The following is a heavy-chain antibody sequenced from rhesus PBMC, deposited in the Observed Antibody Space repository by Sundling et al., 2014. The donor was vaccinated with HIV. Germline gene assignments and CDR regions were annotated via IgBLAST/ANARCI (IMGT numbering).Heavy chain of an antibody. D-gene: IGHD3-28*01. CDR3: ASQAAPSYYTSPYSRGNFDY. CDR2: IYGNDGST. V-gene: IGHV4-93*01. Sequence: QVQLQESGPAVVKPSETLSLTCAVSGGSISSSNWWSWIRQSPGKGLEWIGGIYGNDGSTEYTSSLKSRVTISKDTSRNQFSLKLTSVTAGDTAVYYCASQAAPSYYTSPYSRGNFDYWGQGVLVTVSS. CDR1: GGSISSSNW. J-gene: IGHJ4*01.